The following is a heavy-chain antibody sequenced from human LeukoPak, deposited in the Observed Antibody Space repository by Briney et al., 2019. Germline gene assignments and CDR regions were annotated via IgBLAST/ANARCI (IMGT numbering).Heavy chain of an antibody. CDR3: AREPDVDLSTFRGDAFDI. V-gene: IGHV1-69*04. CDR2: VIPILNIA. CDR1: GGTFSSYT. Sequence: VASVKVSCKASGGTFSSYTFNWVRQAPGQGLEWMGRVIPILNIATYTHKFQGRVTITADKSTSTAYMDLTSLTSEDTALYYCAREPDVDLSTFRGDAFDIWGQGTMVTVSS. J-gene: IGHJ3*02. D-gene: IGHD5-24*01.